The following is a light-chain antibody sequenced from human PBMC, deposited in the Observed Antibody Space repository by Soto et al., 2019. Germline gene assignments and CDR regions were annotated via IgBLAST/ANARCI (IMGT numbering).Light chain of an antibody. V-gene: IGKV3-11*01. CDR3: QLRDNWPFT. J-gene: IGKJ3*01. CDR1: RSVGSY. CDR2: DAS. Sequence: EIVLTQSPATLSLSPGERATLSCRASRSVGSYLAWFQQRPGQAPRLVIHDASKRATGIPARFSGSGSGTDFSLTISGLEPEDFAVYYCQLRDNWPFTFGPGTTVDIK.